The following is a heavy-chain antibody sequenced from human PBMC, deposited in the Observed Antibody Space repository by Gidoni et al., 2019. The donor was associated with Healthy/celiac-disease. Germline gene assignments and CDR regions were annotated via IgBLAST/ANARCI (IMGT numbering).Heavy chain of an antibody. CDR2: INSDGRST. J-gene: IGHJ3*02. Sequence: EVQLVESGGGLVQPGGSMRLSCAASGLTFSSYWMHWVRQAPGKGLVWVSRINSDGRSTSYADSVKGRFTISRDNAKNTLYLQMNSLRAEDTAVYYCARAGYDSSGFFYAFDIWGQGTMVTVSS. D-gene: IGHD3-22*01. CDR1: GLTFSSYW. V-gene: IGHV3-74*01. CDR3: ARAGYDSSGFFYAFDI.